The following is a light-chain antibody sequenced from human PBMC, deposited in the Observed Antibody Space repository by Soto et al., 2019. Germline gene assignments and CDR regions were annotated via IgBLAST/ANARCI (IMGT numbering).Light chain of an antibody. V-gene: IGKV3-20*01. Sequence: VVTRARGTLSLTPGERATLSCRASQSVSSTYLAWYQQKPGQAPRLLIYGASSRATGIPDRFSGSGSGTDFTLTISRLEPEDYAVYYCQQYGRSPPTFGQRTKVDIK. CDR3: QQYGRSPPT. CDR2: GAS. CDR1: QSVSSTY. J-gene: IGKJ1*01.